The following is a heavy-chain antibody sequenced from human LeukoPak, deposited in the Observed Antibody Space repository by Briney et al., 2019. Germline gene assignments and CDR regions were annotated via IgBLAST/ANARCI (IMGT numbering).Heavy chain of an antibody. CDR3: AKDRGGSYGGDDAFDI. CDR1: GFTFSSYA. J-gene: IGHJ3*02. V-gene: IGHV3-23*01. Sequence: GGSLRLSCAASGFTFSSYAMSWVRQPPRKGLDWVSAISGSGGSTYYADSVKGRFTISRDNSKNALYLQMNSLRAEDTAVYYCAKDRGGSYGGDDAFDIWGQGTMVTVSS. D-gene: IGHD3-10*01. CDR2: ISGSGGST.